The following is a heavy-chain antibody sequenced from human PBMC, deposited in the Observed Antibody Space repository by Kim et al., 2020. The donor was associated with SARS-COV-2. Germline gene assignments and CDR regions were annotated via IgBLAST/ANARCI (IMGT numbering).Heavy chain of an antibody. Sequence: GGSLRLSCAASGFTFSSYAMSWVRQAPGKGLEWVSAISGSGGSTYYADSVKGRFTISRDNSKNTLYLQMNSLRAEDTAVYYCAKIRAIVVVPAVPAFDYWGQGTLVTVSS. CDR1: GFTFSSYA. D-gene: IGHD2-2*01. CDR3: AKIRAIVVVPAVPAFDY. CDR2: ISGSGGST. J-gene: IGHJ4*02. V-gene: IGHV3-23*01.